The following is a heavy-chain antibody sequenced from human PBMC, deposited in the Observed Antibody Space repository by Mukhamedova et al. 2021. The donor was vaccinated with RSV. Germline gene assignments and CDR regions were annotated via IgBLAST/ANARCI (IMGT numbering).Heavy chain of an antibody. D-gene: IGHD2-15*01. J-gene: IGHJ5*02. CDR2: IIPVFGTA. V-gene: IGHV1-69*15. CDR3: ARWWVLAPTEGGLVAS. Sequence: AISWVRQAPGQGLEWMGRIIPVFGTADYAQNFQGRVTFTADAATSTAYLELSSLRSEDTAVYYRARWWVLAPTEGGLVASWGQATL. CDR1: A.